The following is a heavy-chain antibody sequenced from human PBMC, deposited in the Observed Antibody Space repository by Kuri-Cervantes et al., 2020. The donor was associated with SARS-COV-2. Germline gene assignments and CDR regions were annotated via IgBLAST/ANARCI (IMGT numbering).Heavy chain of an antibody. J-gene: IGHJ3*02. CDR3: AREYCSSTSCYGAFDI. D-gene: IGHD2-2*01. CDR2: IYYSGST. V-gene: IGHV4-59*12. Sequence: GSLRLSCTVSGGSISSYYWSWIRQSPGKGLEWIGYIYYSGSTNYNPSLKSRVTISVDTSKNQFSLKLSSVTAADTAVYYCAREYCSSTSCYGAFDIWGQGTMVTVSS. CDR1: GGSISSYY.